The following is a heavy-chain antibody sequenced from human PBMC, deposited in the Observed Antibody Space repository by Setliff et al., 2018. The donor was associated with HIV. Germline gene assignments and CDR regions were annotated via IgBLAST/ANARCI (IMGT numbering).Heavy chain of an antibody. D-gene: IGHD5-18*01. Sequence: GGSLRLSCAASGFTFSSYSMNWVRRAPGKGLEWVSSISSISTYIYYADSVKGRFTISRDNAKNSLYLQMNSLRAEDTAVYYCARIGHGYSFANGFDPWGQGTPVTVSS. J-gene: IGHJ5*02. CDR3: ARIGHGYSFANGFDP. CDR1: GFTFSSYS. CDR2: ISSISTYI. V-gene: IGHV3-21*01.